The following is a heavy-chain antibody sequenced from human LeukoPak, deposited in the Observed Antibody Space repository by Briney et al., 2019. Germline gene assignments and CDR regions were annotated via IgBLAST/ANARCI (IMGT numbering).Heavy chain of an antibody. J-gene: IGHJ3*02. D-gene: IGHD2-21*02. V-gene: IGHV4-59*01. CDR2: IYYSGST. CDR1: GCSISSYY. CDR3: ARELYCGGDCYKRTHAFDI. Sequence: ASETLSLTCTVSGCSISSYYWSWIRQPPGKGLEWIGYIYYSGSTNYNPSLKSRVTISVDTSKNQFSLKLSSVTAADTAVYYCARELYCGGDCYKRTHAFDIWGQGTMVTVSS.